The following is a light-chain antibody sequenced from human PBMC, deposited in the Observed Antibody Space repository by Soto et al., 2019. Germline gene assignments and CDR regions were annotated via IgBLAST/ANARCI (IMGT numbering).Light chain of an antibody. V-gene: IGLV2-23*02. Sequence: QSALTQPASVSESPGQSITISCTGTSSDVGSYNLVSWYQQYPGKAPKLLIYEVTKRPSGVSNRFSGSKSGNTASLTISGLQAEDEADYYCYSYEGSRASWVFGGGTQLTVL. J-gene: IGLJ3*02. CDR3: YSYEGSRASWV. CDR1: SSDVGSYNL. CDR2: EVT.